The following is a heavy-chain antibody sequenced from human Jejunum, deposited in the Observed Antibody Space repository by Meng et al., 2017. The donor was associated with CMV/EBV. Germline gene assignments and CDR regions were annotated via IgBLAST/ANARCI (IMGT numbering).Heavy chain of an antibody. J-gene: IGHJ6*02. CDR3: ARDRVHFSDDYYYYGMDV. CDR2: IYYGGST. Sequence: TYYWGWIRQPPGRGLECIASIYYGGSTYYSPSLKSRVTISVDTSKNQFSLSLSSVTAADTAVYYCARDRVHFSDDYYYYGMDVWGLGTTVTVSS. D-gene: IGHD1-1*01. V-gene: IGHV4-39*07. CDR1: TYY.